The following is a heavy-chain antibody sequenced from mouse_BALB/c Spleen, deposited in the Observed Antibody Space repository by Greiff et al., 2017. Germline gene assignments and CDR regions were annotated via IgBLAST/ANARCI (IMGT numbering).Heavy chain of an antibody. D-gene: IGHD2-14*01. J-gene: IGHJ4*01. CDR3: TRGYRYAMDY. CDR1: GYTFTDYE. Sequence: QVQLKESGAELVRPGASVTLSCKASGYTFTDYEMHWVKQTPVHGLEWIGAIDPETGGTAYNQKFKGKATLTADKSSSTAYMELRSLTSEDSAVYYCTRGYRYAMDYWGQGTSVTVSS. V-gene: IGHV1-15*01. CDR2: IDPETGGT.